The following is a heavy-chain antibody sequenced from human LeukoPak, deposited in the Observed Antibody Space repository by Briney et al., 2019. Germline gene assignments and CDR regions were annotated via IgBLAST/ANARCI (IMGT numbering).Heavy chain of an antibody. CDR1: GGSISSGGYY. D-gene: IGHD4-17*01. J-gene: IGHJ4*02. CDR2: IYYSGST. Sequence: PSQTLSLTCTVSGGSISSGGYYWSWIRQHPGKGLEWLGYIYYSGSTYYNPSLKSRVTISVDTSKNQFSLKLSSVTAADTAVYYCARILWDYGDYYFDYWGQGTLVTVSS. CDR3: ARILWDYGDYYFDY. V-gene: IGHV4-31*03.